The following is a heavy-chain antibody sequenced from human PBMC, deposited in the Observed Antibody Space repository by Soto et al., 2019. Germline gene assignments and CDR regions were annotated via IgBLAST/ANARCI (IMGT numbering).Heavy chain of an antibody. J-gene: IGHJ5*02. Sequence: PSGNLSLTFFVSGYSITAGGYYWSWIRHHPGKGLEWIGSFYSSGSIIYNPSLRSRVSISGDTSSNQFSMSLTSVTAADTARYYGVRMDSSGSGWFHPWSQGTRVTV. CDR2: FYSSGSI. D-gene: IGHD3-22*01. CDR3: VRMDSSGSGWFHP. V-gene: IGHV4-31*03. CDR1: GYSITAGGYY.